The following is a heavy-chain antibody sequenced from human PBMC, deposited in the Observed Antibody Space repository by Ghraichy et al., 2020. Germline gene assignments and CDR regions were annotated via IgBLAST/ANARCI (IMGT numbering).Heavy chain of an antibody. J-gene: IGHJ6*03. V-gene: IGHV3-49*03. Sequence: GGSLRLSCTASGFSFDDYVMSWFRQAPGKGLEWVGFIRSNAYGGTTEYAASVKGRFIISRDDSKSIAYLQMNSLKTEDTAVYYCTSHSWYSSGWYYYYYMDVWGKGTTVAVSS. CDR3: TSHSWYSSGWYYYYYMDV. D-gene: IGHD6-19*01. CDR1: GFSFDDYV. CDR2: IRSNAYGGTT.